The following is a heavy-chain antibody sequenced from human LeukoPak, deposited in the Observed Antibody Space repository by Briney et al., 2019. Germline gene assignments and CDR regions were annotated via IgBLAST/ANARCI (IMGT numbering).Heavy chain of an antibody. J-gene: IGHJ4*02. V-gene: IGHV4-59*01. CDR2: IYYSGST. Sequence: SETLSLTCTVSGGSISSYYWSWIRQPPGKGLEWIGYIYYSGSTNYNPSLKSRVTISVDTSKNQFSPKLSSVTAADTAVYYCARETYCGGDCYPFDYWGQGTLVTVSS. D-gene: IGHD2-21*02. CDR3: ARETYCGGDCYPFDY. CDR1: GGSISSYY.